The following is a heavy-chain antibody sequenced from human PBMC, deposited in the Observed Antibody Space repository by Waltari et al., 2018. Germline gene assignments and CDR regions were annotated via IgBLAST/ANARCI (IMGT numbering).Heavy chain of an antibody. Sequence: QVQLVQSGVEVKKPGASVKVSCKASGYTFTSYDINWVRQATGQGLEWMGWMNPNSGNTGYAQKFQGRVTITRNTSISTAYMELSSLRSEDTAVYYCARGLKGTGLGELSLGNFDYWGQGTLVTVSS. V-gene: IGHV1-8*03. D-gene: IGHD3-16*02. CDR1: GYTFTSYD. CDR2: MNPNSGNT. CDR3: ARGLKGTGLGELSLGNFDY. J-gene: IGHJ4*02.